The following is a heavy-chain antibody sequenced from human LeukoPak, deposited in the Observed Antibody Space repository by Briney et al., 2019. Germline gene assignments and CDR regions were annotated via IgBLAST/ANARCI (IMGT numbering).Heavy chain of an antibody. V-gene: IGHV3-48*04. CDR2: ISSSSSTI. J-gene: IGHJ3*02. D-gene: IGHD1-26*01. Sequence: GGSLRLSCAASGFTFSSYSMNWVRQAPGKGLEWVSYISSSSSTIYYADSVKGRFTVSRDNAKNTLYLQMNSLRAEDTAVYYCARVPKWELLDAFDIWGQGTMVTVSS. CDR3: ARVPKWELLDAFDI. CDR1: GFTFSSYS.